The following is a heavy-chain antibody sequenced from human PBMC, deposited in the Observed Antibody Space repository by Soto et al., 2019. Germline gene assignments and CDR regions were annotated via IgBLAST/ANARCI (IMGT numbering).Heavy chain of an antibody. CDR2: IYYDGTT. CDR3: SRHGVNSPFRF. CDR1: GDSISASTYY. V-gene: IGHV4-39*01. D-gene: IGHD3-3*01. J-gene: IGHJ3*01. Sequence: SETLSLTCIVSGDSISASTYYWGWVRQPPGEGLEWIGSIYYDGTTYSNPSLKSRVSLSVDTSRNHFSLKLTSVTAADTAVYYCSRHGVNSPFRFWGQGTMVTVSS.